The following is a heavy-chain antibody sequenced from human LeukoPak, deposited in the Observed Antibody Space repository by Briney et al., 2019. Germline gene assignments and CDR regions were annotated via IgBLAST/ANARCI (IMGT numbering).Heavy chain of an antibody. CDR2: TYYRSKWYN. CDR3: AKRYSVSF. D-gene: IGHD5-12*01. Sequence: SQTLSLTCALSGDSVSNNTTAWNWIRQSPSIGLEWLGRTYYRSKWYNEYAVSVKSRISINPDTSKNQFYLQLNSVNPEDTAVYFCAKRYSVSFWGQGTLVTVSS. CDR1: GDSVSNNTTA. V-gene: IGHV6-1*01. J-gene: IGHJ4*02.